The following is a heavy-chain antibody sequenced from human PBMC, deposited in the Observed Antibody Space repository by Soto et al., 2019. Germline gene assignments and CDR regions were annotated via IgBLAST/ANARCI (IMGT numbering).Heavy chain of an antibody. V-gene: IGHV3-15*07. CDR1: GFTFSNAW. CDR2: IKSKTDGGAT. D-gene: IGHD3-22*01. CDR3: TNLPNYYDSSGSSALDI. J-gene: IGHJ3*02. Sequence: PGGSLRLSCAASGFTFSNAWMNWVRQAPGKGLEWVGRIKSKTDGGATDYAAPVKGRFTISRDDSKNTLYLQMNSLKTEDTAVYYCTNLPNYYDSSGSSALDIWGQGTMVTVSS.